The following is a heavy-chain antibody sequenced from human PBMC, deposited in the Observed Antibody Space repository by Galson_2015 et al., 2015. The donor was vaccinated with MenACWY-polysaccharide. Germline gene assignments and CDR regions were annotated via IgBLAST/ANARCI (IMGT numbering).Heavy chain of an antibody. D-gene: IGHD3-9*01. CDR3: ASRDRRTGSPY. Sequence: ETPSLTCAASGGSISSSDWWSWVRQPPGEGLEWIGEIHHTENTNYNSSLKSRVSVSVDKSKNQFSLKLSSVTVADTAVYYCASRDRRTGSPYWGQGILVTVSS. CDR1: GGSISSSDW. V-gene: IGHV4-4*02. CDR2: IHHTENT. J-gene: IGHJ4*02.